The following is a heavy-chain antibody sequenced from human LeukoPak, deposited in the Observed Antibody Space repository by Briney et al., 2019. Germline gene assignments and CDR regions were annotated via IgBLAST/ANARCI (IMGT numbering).Heavy chain of an antibody. D-gene: IGHD6-19*01. Sequence: SGGFLRLSCTASGFTFGDYAMSWFRQAPGKGLEWVGFIRSKAYGGTTGYAASVKGRFTISRDDSKSIAYLQMNSLRAEDTAVYYCARRRKDSSGWYIDYWGQGTLVTVSS. CDR2: IRSKAYGGTT. J-gene: IGHJ4*02. CDR3: ARRRKDSSGWYIDY. V-gene: IGHV3-49*03. CDR1: GFTFGDYA.